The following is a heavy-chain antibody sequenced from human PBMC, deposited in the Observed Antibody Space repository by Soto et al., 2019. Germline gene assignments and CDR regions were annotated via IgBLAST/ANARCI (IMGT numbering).Heavy chain of an antibody. V-gene: IGHV2-5*01. CDR1: GFSLSTSGVG. CDR3: AHRRRVEATTTGYYFDY. D-gene: IGHD1-1*01. Sequence: VPTLVNPTQSLTLTCTFSGFSLSTSGVGVGWIRQPPGKALEWLALIYWNDDKRYSPSLKSRLTITKDTSKNQVVLTMTNMDPVDTATYYCAHRRRVEATTTGYYFDYWGQGTLVTASS. J-gene: IGHJ4*02. CDR2: IYWNDDK.